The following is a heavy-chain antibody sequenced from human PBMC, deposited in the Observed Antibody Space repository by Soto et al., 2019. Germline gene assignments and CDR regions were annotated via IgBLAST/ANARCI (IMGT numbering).Heavy chain of an antibody. Sequence: QVQLAESGGAVVQPGRSLRLSCVASGFTFRSSGMHWVRQAPGKGLEWVAVIWYDGSEKYYTDSVKGRFTISRENSNNTLFLEVNRLRAGDTAVYFCVREARAYDGSPDGYFDLWGRGTLVTVSS. J-gene: IGHJ2*01. D-gene: IGHD1-26*01. CDR3: VREARAYDGSPDGYFDL. CDR2: IWYDGSEK. V-gene: IGHV3-33*01. CDR1: GFTFRSSG.